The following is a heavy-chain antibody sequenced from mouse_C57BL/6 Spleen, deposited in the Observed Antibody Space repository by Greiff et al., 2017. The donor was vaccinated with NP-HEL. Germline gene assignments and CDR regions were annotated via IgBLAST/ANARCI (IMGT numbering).Heavy chain of an antibody. D-gene: IGHD1-1*01. Sequence: DVHLVESGGDLVKPGGSLKLSCAASGFTFSSYGMSWVRQTPDKRLEWVATISSGGSYTYYPDSVKGRFTISRDNAKNTLYLQMSSLKSEDTAMYYCARFTTVVNFDYWGQGTTLTVSS. J-gene: IGHJ2*01. V-gene: IGHV5-6*01. CDR2: ISSGGSYT. CDR3: ARFTTVVNFDY. CDR1: GFTFSSYG.